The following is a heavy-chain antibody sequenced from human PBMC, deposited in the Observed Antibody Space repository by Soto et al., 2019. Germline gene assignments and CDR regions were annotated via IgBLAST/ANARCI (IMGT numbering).Heavy chain of an antibody. CDR1: GFSFRSYA. J-gene: IGHJ4*02. D-gene: IGHD2-15*01. CDR3: ARARLDTPALEN. V-gene: IGHV3-30-3*01. Sequence: QVQLVESGGGGVQPGRSLRLSCAASGFSFRSYAMHWVRQAPGKGLEWVAVMSYDGSDKVYADSVKGRFTISRDNSKNTLYLQMSSLTAGDTAVYYCARARLDTPALENWGQGTLVTVSS. CDR2: MSYDGSDK.